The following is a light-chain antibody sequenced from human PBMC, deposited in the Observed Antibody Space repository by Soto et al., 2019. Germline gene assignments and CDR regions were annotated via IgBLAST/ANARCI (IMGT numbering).Light chain of an antibody. Sequence: AIPKTQAPSSLAGSVGDRGTISWRASQGIGNALGWYQQKPGKPPKVLIYGASNLQSGVPPRFSGSGSGTDFTLAISSLQPEDSATYYCLQDINYPWTFGQGTKVDIK. CDR2: GAS. CDR3: LQDINYPWT. V-gene: IGKV1-6*01. CDR1: QGIGNA. J-gene: IGKJ1*01.